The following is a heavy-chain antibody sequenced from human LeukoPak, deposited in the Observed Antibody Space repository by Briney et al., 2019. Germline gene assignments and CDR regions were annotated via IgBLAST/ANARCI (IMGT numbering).Heavy chain of an antibody. V-gene: IGHV3-30-3*01. Sequence: GGSLRLSCAASGFTFSSYAMHWVRQAPGKGLEWVAVISYDGSNKYYADSVKGRFTTSRDNSKNTLYLQMNSLRAEDTAVYYCARDYHGSGSYSGYYFDYWGQGTLVTVSS. CDR2: ISYDGSNK. D-gene: IGHD3-10*01. CDR3: ARDYHGSGSYSGYYFDY. J-gene: IGHJ4*02. CDR1: GFTFSSYA.